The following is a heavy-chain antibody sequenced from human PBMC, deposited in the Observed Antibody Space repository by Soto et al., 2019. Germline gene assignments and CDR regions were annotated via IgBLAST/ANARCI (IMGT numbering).Heavy chain of an antibody. CDR1: GFTFTSFA. V-gene: IGHV3-23*01. CDR3: AKKSYYYDTSGYSEYFQH. D-gene: IGHD3-22*01. CDR2: VSGNGATT. Sequence: GGSLRLSCAASGFTFTSFAMSWVRQAPGKGLEWVAAVSGNGATTHYADSVKGRFTVSRDNPRNTVYLQLNSLRAEDTAVFYCAKKSYYYDTSGYSEYFQHWGQGTLVTVSS. J-gene: IGHJ1*01.